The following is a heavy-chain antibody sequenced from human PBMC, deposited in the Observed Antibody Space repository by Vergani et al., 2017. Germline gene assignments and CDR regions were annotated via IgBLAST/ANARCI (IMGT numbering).Heavy chain of an antibody. J-gene: IGHJ4*02. CDR2: IKQDGSEK. D-gene: IGHD3-10*01. Sequence: EVQLVESGGGLVQPGGSLRLSCAASGFTFSSYWMSWVRQAPGKGLEWVANIKQDGSEKYYVDSVKGRFTSSRDNAKNSLYLQMNSLRAEDTAVYYCARDSTMVRGVIRYWGQGTLVTVSS. V-gene: IGHV3-7*01. CDR1: GFTFSSYW. CDR3: ARDSTMVRGVIRY.